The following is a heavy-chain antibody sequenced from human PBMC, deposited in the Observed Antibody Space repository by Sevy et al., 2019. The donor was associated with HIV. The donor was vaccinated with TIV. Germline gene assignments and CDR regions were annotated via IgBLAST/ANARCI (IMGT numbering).Heavy chain of an antibody. CDR2: MTSSGSYI. V-gene: IGHV3-21*01. CDR1: GFTFSTST. Sequence: GGSLRLSCAASGFTFSTSTMNWVRQAPGKGLEWVSLMTSSGSYILYADSVKGRFTISRDNAKNSVFLQMNRLGVEDKAVYYCVREGWNYWGQGTLVTVSS. CDR3: VREGWNY. J-gene: IGHJ4*02. D-gene: IGHD2-15*01.